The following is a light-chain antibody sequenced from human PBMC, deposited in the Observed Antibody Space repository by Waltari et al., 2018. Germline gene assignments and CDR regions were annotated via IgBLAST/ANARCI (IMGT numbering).Light chain of an antibody. CDR2: GAS. V-gene: IGKV3-20*01. CDR3: QQYGSSPRT. CDR1: QSVSSSY. Sequence: ENVLTQSPGTLSLSPGERATLPCRASQSVSSSYLAWHQQKRGQAPRLLIYGASTRATDIPDRFSGSGSGTDFTLTISRLEPEDFAVYYCQQYGSSPRTFGQGTKVEIK. J-gene: IGKJ1*01.